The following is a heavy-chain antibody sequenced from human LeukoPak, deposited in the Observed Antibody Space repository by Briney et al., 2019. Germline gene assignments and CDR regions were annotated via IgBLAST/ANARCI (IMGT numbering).Heavy chain of an antibody. CDR3: ARDLPRYDYVWGSYRFPFDY. V-gene: IGHV1-18*04. D-gene: IGHD3-16*02. Sequence: ASVKVSCKASGYTFTSYYMHWVRQAPGQGLEWMGWISAYNGNTNYAQKLQGRVTMTTDTSTSTAYMELRSLRSDDTAVYYCARDLPRYDYVWGSYRFPFDYWGLGTLVTVSS. J-gene: IGHJ4*02. CDR1: GYTFTSYY. CDR2: ISAYNGNT.